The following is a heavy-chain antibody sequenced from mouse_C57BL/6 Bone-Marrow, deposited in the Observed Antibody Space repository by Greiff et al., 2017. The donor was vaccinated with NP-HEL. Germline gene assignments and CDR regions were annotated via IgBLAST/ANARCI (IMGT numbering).Heavy chain of an antibody. CDR1: GFNIKNTY. D-gene: IGHD1-1*01. V-gene: IGHV14-3*01. CDR2: IDPANGNT. CDR3: ASLRYWYFDV. J-gene: IGHJ1*03. Sequence: EVQLQQSVAELVRPGASVKLSCTASGFNIKNTYMNWVKQRPEQGLEWIGRIDPANGNTKYAPKFQGKATITADTTSHTAYLQLSSLTSEDTASYYCASLRYWYFDVWGTGTTVTVSS.